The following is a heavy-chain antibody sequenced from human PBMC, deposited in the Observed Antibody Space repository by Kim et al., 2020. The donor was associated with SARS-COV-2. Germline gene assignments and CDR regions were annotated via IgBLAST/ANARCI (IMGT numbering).Heavy chain of an antibody. V-gene: IGHV3-30*04. CDR1: GFTFSSYA. D-gene: IGHD6-19*01. CDR3: ARGAVAGPGAFDI. J-gene: IGHJ3*02. CDR2: ISYDGSNK. Sequence: GGSLRLSCAASGFTFSSYAMHWVRQAPGKGLEWVAVISYDGSNKYYADSVKGRFTISRDNSKNTLYLQMNSLRAEDTAVYYCARGAVAGPGAFDIWGQGTMVTVSS.